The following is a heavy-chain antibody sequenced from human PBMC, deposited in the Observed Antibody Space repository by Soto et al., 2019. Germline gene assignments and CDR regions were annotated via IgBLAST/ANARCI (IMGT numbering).Heavy chain of an antibody. V-gene: IGHV1-69*01. Sequence: QVQLVQSGAEVKKPGSSVKVSCKASGGTFGSSAISWVRQAPGQGLEWMGGIIPITATANYAQKFQGRVTITADESTSTASMQLSSLRSEDTAVYYCARSQGSSTSLEIYYYYYYGMDVWGQGTTVTVSS. CDR1: GGTFGSSA. CDR2: IIPITATA. D-gene: IGHD2-2*01. CDR3: ARSQGSSTSLEIYYYYYYGMDV. J-gene: IGHJ6*02.